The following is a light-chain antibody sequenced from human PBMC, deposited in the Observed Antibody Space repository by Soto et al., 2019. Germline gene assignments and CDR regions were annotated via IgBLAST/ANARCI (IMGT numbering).Light chain of an antibody. CDR1: SSDVGGYNY. J-gene: IGLJ3*02. Sequence: QSVLTQPPSASGSPGQSVTISCTGTSSDVGGYNYVCWYQQHPGKAPKLMISEVSKRPSGVPDRFSGSKSGNTASLTVSGLQAEDEADYDCSSYAGSNNPWVFGGGTKLTVL. CDR3: SSYAGSNNPWV. V-gene: IGLV2-8*01. CDR2: EVS.